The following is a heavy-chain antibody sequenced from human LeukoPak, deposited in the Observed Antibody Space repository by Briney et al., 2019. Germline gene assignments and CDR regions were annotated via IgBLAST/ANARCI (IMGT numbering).Heavy chain of an antibody. CDR1: GYTFTSYY. Sequence: VASVKVSCKSSGYTFTSYYMHCVRQAPGQGLEWMGIINPNGGNTSYAQKLQGRVNMTRDTSTSTVYMELSSLRSEDTAVYYCARGVNLSTVTTYAYFNNWFDRWGQGTLVTVSS. CDR2: INPNGGNT. J-gene: IGHJ5*02. V-gene: IGHV1-46*01. D-gene: IGHD4-17*01. CDR3: ARGVNLSTVTTYAYFNNWFDR.